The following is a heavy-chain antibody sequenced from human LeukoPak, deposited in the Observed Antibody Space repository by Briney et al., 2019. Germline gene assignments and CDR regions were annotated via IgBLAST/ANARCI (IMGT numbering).Heavy chain of an antibody. CDR2: IKSKTDGGTT. Sequence: GGSLRLSCAASGFTFSNAWMSWVRQAPGKGLEWVGRIKSKTDGGTTDYAAPVKGRFTISRDDSKNTLYLQVNSLKTEDTAVYYCTTGRFSYCGGDCRDYWGQGTLVTVSS. V-gene: IGHV3-15*01. J-gene: IGHJ4*02. CDR1: GFTFSNAW. D-gene: IGHD2-21*02. CDR3: TTGRFSYCGGDCRDY.